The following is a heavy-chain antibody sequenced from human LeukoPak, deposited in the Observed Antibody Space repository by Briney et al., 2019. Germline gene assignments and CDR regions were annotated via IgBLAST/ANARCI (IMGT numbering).Heavy chain of an antibody. Sequence: SETLSLXCTVSGGSISSSSYYWGWIRQPPGKGLEWIGEINHSGSTNYNPSLKSRVTISVDTSKNQFSLKLSSVTAADTAVYYCARVIQLGFALDWFDPWGQGTLVTVSS. CDR3: ARVIQLGFALDWFDP. CDR1: GGSISSSSYY. CDR2: INHSGST. V-gene: IGHV4-39*07. D-gene: IGHD5-18*01. J-gene: IGHJ5*02.